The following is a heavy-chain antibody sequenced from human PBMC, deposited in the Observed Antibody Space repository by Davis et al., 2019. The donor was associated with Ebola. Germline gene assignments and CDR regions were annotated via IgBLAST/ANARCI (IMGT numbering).Heavy chain of an antibody. D-gene: IGHD1-1*01. CDR2: IYYSGST. Sequence: MPSETLSLTCTVSDGSISSGDYYWSWIRQPPGKGLEWIGYIYYSGSTNYNPSLKSRVTISVDTSKNQFSLKLSSVTAADTAVYYCARLEGGYGMDVWGQGTTVTVSS. V-gene: IGHV4-61*08. CDR3: ARLEGGYGMDV. CDR1: DGSISSGDYY. J-gene: IGHJ6*02.